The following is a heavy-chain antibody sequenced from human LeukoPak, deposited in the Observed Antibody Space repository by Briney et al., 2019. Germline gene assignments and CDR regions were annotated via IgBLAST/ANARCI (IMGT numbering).Heavy chain of an antibody. CDR2: TYYRSKWYN. D-gene: IGHD6-19*01. Sequence: SQTLSLTCAISGDSVSSKSVAWNWVRQSPSRVLEWLGRTYYRSKWYNDYAVSVKSRITINPDTSKNQFSLHLNSVTPEDTAVYYCASQVFVAGTAMGHYPFDYWGQGTLVTVSS. CDR1: GDSVSSKSVA. V-gene: IGHV6-1*01. J-gene: IGHJ4*02. CDR3: ASQVFVAGTAMGHYPFDY.